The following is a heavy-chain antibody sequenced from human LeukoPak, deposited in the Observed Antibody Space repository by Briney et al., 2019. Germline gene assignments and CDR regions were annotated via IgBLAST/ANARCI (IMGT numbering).Heavy chain of an antibody. CDR3: ARDGGCSSTSCYPDAFDI. CDR2: IYYSGST. D-gene: IGHD2-2*01. V-gene: IGHV4-59*01. J-gene: IGHJ3*02. Sequence: SETLSLTCTVSGGSISSYYWSWARQPPGKGLEWMGYIYYSGSTNYNPSLRSRVTMSVDTSKNQFSLKLNSVTAADTAVYYCARDGGCSSTSCYPDAFDIWGHGTMVTVSP. CDR1: GGSISSYY.